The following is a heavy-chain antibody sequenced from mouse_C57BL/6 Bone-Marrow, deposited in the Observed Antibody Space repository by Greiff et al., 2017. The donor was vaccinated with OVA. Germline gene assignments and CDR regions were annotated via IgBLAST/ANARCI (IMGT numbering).Heavy chain of an antibody. V-gene: IGHV1-64*01. CDR1: GYTFTSYW. D-gene: IGHD1-1*01. CDR2: IHPNSGST. Sequence: QVHVKQPGAELVKPGASVKLSCKASGYTFTSYWMHWVKQRPGQGLEWIGMIHPNSGSTNYNEKFKSKATLTVDKSSSTAYMQLSSLTSEDSAVYYCARAPPTVVARGYFDVWGTGTTVTVSS. CDR3: ARAPPTVVARGYFDV. J-gene: IGHJ1*03.